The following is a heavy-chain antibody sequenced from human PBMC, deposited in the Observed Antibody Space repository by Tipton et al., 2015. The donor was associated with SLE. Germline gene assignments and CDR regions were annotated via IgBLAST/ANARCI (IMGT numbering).Heavy chain of an antibody. V-gene: IGHV4-59*01. D-gene: IGHD4-23*01. CDR3: ARVGYGGHGYFDY. CDR1: GDAISSNY. Sequence: TLSLTCSVSGDAISSNYWSWFRQPPGKGLEWIGHFFNGGRSSSSPSLRSRLTISADTSKNQFSLKLSSVTAADTAVYFCARVGYGGHGYFDYWGQGTLVTVSS. CDR2: FFNGGRS. J-gene: IGHJ4*02.